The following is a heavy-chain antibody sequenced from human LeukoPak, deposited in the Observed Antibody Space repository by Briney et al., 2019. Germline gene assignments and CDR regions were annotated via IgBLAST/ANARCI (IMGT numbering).Heavy chain of an antibody. CDR1: GFTFSSYA. CDR3: ARDYPYYDFWSGYKNYYYMDV. CDR2: INPSGGST. J-gene: IGHJ6*03. V-gene: IGHV1-46*01. D-gene: IGHD3-3*01. Sequence: GGSLRLSCAASGFTFSSYAMHWVRQAPGQGLEWMGIINPSGGSTSYAQKFQGRVTMTRDMSTSTVYMELSSLRSEDTAVYYCARDYPYYDFWSGYKNYYYMDVWGKGTTVAVSS.